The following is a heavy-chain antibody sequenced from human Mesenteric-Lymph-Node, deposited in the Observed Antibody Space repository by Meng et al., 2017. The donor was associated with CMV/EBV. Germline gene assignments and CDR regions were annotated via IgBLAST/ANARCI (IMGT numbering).Heavy chain of an antibody. CDR2: IWHDGSNK. CDR3: ARDFAPYGLDV. Sequence: GESLKISCVASGFSFSSYAMNWVRQAPGQGLEWVAFIWHDGSNKYYAESVKGRFTISRDNSKNMVHLEMNSLRAEDMAVYYCARDFAPYGLDVWGQGITVTVSS. J-gene: IGHJ6*02. V-gene: IGHV3-30*02. CDR1: GFSFSSYA.